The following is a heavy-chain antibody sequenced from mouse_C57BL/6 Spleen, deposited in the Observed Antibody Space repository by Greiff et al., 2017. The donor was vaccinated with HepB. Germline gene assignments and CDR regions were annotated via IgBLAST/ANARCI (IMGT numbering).Heavy chain of an antibody. CDR3: ARSGYYGSSLYYFDY. CDR1: GYTFTSYW. Sequence: QVQLQQPGAELVMPGASVKLSCKASGYTFTSYWMHWVNQRPGQGLEWIGEFDPSDSYTNYNQKFKGKSTLTVDKSSSTAYMQLSSLTSEDSAVYYCARSGYYGSSLYYFDYWGQGTTLTVSS. V-gene: IGHV1-69*01. J-gene: IGHJ2*01. D-gene: IGHD1-1*01. CDR2: FDPSDSYT.